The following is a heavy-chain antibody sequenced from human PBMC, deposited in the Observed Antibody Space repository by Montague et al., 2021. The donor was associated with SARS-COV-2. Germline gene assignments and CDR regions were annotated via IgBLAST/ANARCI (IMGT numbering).Heavy chain of an antibody. CDR3: ARVRYYGSVSSFGMDV. CDR2: INHSGSA. D-gene: IGHD3-10*01. Sequence: SETLSLTCAVYGGSFSGYYWSWIRQPPGKGLEWIGEINHSGSANYNPSLKSRVTISVDTSKNQFSLKLSSVTAADTAVYYCARVRYYGSVSSFGMDVWGQGTTVTVSS. V-gene: IGHV4-34*01. J-gene: IGHJ6*02. CDR1: GGSFSGYY.